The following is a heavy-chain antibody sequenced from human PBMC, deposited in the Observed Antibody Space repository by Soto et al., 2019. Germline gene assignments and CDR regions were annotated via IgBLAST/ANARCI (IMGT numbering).Heavy chain of an antibody. CDR1: GFTFSSYA. CDR2: ISYDGSNK. CDR3: AREEPSGSYYYYYGMDV. J-gene: IGHJ6*02. V-gene: IGHV3-30-3*01. Sequence: QVQLVESGGGVVQPGRSLRLSCAASGFTFSSYAMHWVRQAPGKGLEWVAVISYDGSNKYYADSVKGRFTISRDNSKNTLYLQMNSLRAEDTAVYYCAREEPSGSYYYYYGMDVWGQGTTVTVSS. D-gene: IGHD1-26*01.